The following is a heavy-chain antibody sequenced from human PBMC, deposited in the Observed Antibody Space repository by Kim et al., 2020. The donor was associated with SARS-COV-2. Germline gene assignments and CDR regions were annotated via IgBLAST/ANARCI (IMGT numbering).Heavy chain of an antibody. J-gene: IGHJ4*02. CDR3: ASNYDSSGYYSDFDY. Sequence: DSVKGRFTISRDNAKNSLYLQMNSLRAEDTAVYYCASNYDSSGYYSDFDYWGQGTLVTVSS. D-gene: IGHD3-22*01. V-gene: IGHV3-21*01.